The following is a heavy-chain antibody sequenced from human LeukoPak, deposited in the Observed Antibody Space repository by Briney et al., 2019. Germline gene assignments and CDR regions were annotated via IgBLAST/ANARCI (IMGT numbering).Heavy chain of an antibody. V-gene: IGHV4-59*12. D-gene: IGHD4-23*01. CDR3: ARGGGTVETSNAFDS. Sequence: PWETLSLTCSVSGGSMNSYYWSWIRQSPGKGLEWIGYIYYSGSTNYNPSLKSRFTISVDKSKNQFSLKLSSVTAADTAEYYCARGGGTVETSNAFDSWGHRIIVFVSS. J-gene: IGHJ3*02. CDR1: GGSMNSYY. CDR2: IYYSGST.